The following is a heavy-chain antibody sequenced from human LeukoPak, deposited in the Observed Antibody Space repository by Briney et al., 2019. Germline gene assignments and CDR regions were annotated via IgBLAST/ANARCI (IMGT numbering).Heavy chain of an antibody. CDR3: ASESSYYDSSGYVKDAFDI. Sequence: SVKVSCKASGYTFTGYYMHWVRQAPGQGLEWMGGIIPIFGTANYAQKFQGRVTITTDESTSTAYMELSSLRSEDTAVYYCASESSYYDSSGYVKDAFDIWGQGTMVTVSS. J-gene: IGHJ3*02. D-gene: IGHD3-22*01. CDR2: IIPIFGTA. CDR1: GYTFTGYY. V-gene: IGHV1-69*05.